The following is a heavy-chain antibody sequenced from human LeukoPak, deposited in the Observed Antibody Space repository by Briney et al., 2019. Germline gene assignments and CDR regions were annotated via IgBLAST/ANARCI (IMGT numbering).Heavy chain of an antibody. Sequence: HSGGSLRLSCAASGFTFSSYSMNWVRQAPGKGLEWVSGISGSGGNTYYADSVKGRFTISRDNSKNTLYLQMNSLRAEDTAVYYCAKSVGYGGNSVLVYWGQGTLVTVSS. CDR2: ISGSGGNT. D-gene: IGHD4-23*01. V-gene: IGHV3-23*01. CDR3: AKSVGYGGNSVLVY. CDR1: GFTFSSYS. J-gene: IGHJ4*02.